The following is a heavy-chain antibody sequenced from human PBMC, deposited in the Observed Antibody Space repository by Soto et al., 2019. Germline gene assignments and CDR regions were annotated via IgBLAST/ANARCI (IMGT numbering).Heavy chain of an antibody. CDR2: IDPSDSYT. D-gene: IGHD2-21*02. CDR1: GYSFTSYW. V-gene: IGHV5-10-1*01. CDR3: ARHGVVVTATPPFDY. J-gene: IGHJ4*02. Sequence: GESLKISCKGSGYSFTSYWISWVRQMPGKGLEWMGRIDPSDSYTNYSPSFQGHVTISADKSISTAYLQWSSLKASDTAMYYCARHGVVVTATPPFDYWGQGTLVTVSS.